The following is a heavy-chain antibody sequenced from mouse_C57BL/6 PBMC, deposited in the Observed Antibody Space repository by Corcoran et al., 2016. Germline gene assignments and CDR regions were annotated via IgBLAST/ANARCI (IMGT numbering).Heavy chain of an antibody. J-gene: IGHJ3*01. V-gene: IGHV9-3*01. D-gene: IGHD1-1*01. CDR3: ARYHYYGRSYKGWFAY. CDR1: GYTFTTYG. Sequence: QIQLVQSGPELKKPGETVKISCKASGYTFTTYGMSWVKQAPGKGLKWMGWINTYSGVPTYADDVKGRFAFSLETSASTAYLQINNLKNEDTATYVCARYHYYGRSYKGWFAYWGQGTLVTVSA. CDR2: INTYSGVP.